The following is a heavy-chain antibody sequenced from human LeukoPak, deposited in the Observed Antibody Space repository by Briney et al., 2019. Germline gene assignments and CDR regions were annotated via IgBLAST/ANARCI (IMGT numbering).Heavy chain of an antibody. CDR1: GDSFSSVTDY. D-gene: IGHD6-19*01. J-gene: IGHJ4*02. Sequence: PSETLSLTCTVSGDSFSSVTDYWGWLRQPPGKGLEWVASGDYSGGTYYNPSLESRVAISADMSKNQFSLKLTSVTGADTAVYYCAGERGEEYSSGWYKRNYFDNWGQGIRVTVSS. CDR2: GDYSGGT. V-gene: IGHV4-39*07. CDR3: AGERGEEYSSGWYKRNYFDN.